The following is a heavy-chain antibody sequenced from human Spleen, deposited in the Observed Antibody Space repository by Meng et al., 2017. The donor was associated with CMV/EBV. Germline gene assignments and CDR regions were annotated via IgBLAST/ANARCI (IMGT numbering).Heavy chain of an antibody. CDR1: GVSISSYY. J-gene: IGHJ4*02. D-gene: IGHD6-25*01. CDR3: ARGPQSSGAHAIDY. CDR2: VNHSGST. Sequence: SETLSLTCTVSGVSISSYYWSWIRQPPGKGLEWIGEVNHSGSTNYKPSLKSRVTISVDTSKNQFSLRLSSVSAADTAVYYCARGPQSSGAHAIDYWGQGTLVTVSS. V-gene: IGHV4-34*01.